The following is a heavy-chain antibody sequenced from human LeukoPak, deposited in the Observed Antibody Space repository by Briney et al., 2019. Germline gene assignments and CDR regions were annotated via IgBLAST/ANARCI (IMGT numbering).Heavy chain of an antibody. D-gene: IGHD3-16*02. CDR3: ARGPVLSTYYDYVWGSYRDYYFDY. CDR2: MNPNSGNT. V-gene: IGHV1-8*01. J-gene: IGHJ4*02. CDR1: GYTFTSYD. Sequence: GASVKVSCKASGYTFTSYDINWVRQATGQGLEWMGWMNPNSGNTGYAQKFQGRVTMTRNTSISTAYMELSSLRSEDTAVYYCARGPVLSTYYDYVWGSYRDYYFDYWGQGTLVTVSS.